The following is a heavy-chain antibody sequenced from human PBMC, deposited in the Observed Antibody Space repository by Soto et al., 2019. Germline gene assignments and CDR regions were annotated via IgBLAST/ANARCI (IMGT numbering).Heavy chain of an antibody. J-gene: IGHJ4*02. CDR3: AADRGYCSSTSCES. V-gene: IGHV1-58*01. CDR1: GFTFTSSA. D-gene: IGHD2-2*01. CDR2: IVVGSGNT. Sequence: QMQLVQSGPEVKKPGTSVKVSCKASGFTFTSSAVQWVRQARGQRLEWIGWIVVGSGNTNYAQKFQERVTITRDMSTSTAYVELSSLRSEDTAVYYCAADRGYCSSTSCESWGQGTLVTVSS.